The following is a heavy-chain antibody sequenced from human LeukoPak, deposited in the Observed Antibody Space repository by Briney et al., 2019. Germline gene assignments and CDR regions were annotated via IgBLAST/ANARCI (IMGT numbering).Heavy chain of an antibody. V-gene: IGHV4-34*01. Sequence: SETLSLTCAVYGGSFSGYYWSWIRQPPGKGLEWIGEINHSGSTNYNPSLKSRVTISVATSKNQFSLKLSSVTAADTAVYYCASLPTYYYDSSGYYYSWGQGTLVTVSS. CDR1: GGSFSGYY. J-gene: IGHJ4*02. D-gene: IGHD3-22*01. CDR2: INHSGST. CDR3: ASLPTYYYDSSGYYYS.